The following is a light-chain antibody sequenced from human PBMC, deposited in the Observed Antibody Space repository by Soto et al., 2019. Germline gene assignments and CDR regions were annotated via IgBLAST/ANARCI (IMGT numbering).Light chain of an antibody. Sequence: DIVMTQSPVSLSVSPGERATLSCRASQSVSSNLAWYQHKPGQAPRLLIYGASTRATGTPLRFSGSGSGTEFTLTISSLQSEDFAFYYCQQYNNWPSITFGQGTRLEIK. CDR1: QSVSSN. V-gene: IGKV3-15*01. CDR2: GAS. CDR3: QQYNNWPSIT. J-gene: IGKJ5*01.